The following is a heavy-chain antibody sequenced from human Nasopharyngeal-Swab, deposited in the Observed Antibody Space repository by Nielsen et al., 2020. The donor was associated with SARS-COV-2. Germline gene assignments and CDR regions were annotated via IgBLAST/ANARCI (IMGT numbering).Heavy chain of an antibody. J-gene: IGHJ4*02. Sequence: ASVNVSCKAYGYTFTSYYMHWLRQAPGQRLEWMGVINPSGGSTSYAQNFQGRVTITRDTSTSTVYMELSSLRSDDTAVYYCARALTDTRFGPVHWGQGTLVTVSS. V-gene: IGHV1-46*01. CDR1: GYTFTSYY. CDR3: ARALTDTRFGPVH. D-gene: IGHD3-9*01. CDR2: INPSGGST.